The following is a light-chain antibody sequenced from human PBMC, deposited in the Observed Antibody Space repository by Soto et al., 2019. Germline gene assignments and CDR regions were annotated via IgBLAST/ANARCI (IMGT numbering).Light chain of an antibody. CDR2: LNSDGSH. J-gene: IGLJ3*02. CDR1: SGHRSYA. CDR3: QTWGTGLSWV. V-gene: IGLV4-69*01. Sequence: QSVLTQSPSASASLGASVKLTCTLRSGHRSYAIAWHQQQPEKGPRYLMKLNSDGSHSKGDGIPDRFSGSSSGAERYLTISSLQSEDEADYYCQTWGTGLSWVFGGGTKLTVL.